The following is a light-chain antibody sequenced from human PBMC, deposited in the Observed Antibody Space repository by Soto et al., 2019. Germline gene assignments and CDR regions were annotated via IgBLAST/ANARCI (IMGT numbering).Light chain of an antibody. CDR3: QQYNDWSPELT. CDR1: QSVSSN. Sequence: EIMMTQSPATLSVSPGERATLSCWASQSVSSNLAWYQQRPGQAPRLLIYVASTRAAGIPARFSGSGSGTDFTLTISGLQSEDSAVYYCQQYNDWSPELTFGGGTEVEIK. V-gene: IGKV3-15*01. CDR2: VAS. J-gene: IGKJ4*01.